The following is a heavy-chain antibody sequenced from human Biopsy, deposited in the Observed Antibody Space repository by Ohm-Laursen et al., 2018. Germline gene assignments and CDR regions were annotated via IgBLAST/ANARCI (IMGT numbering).Heavy chain of an antibody. CDR1: GYTFTSYG. CDR2: INTENGNT. D-gene: IGHD1-1*01. CDR3: ARAKLEPVYYYYGMDV. Sequence: ASVKVSCKASGYTFTSYGISWVRQAPGQGLEWMGWINTENGNTIYAQNLQGRVTMTADTYTSTAYMEVTSLRSDDTAVYYCARAKLEPVYYYYGMDVWGQGTTVTVSS. V-gene: IGHV1-18*01. J-gene: IGHJ6*02.